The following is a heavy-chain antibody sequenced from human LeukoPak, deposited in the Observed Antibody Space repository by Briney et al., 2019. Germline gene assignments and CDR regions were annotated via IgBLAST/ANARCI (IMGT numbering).Heavy chain of an antibody. CDR2: FDPEDGET. V-gene: IGHV1-24*01. CDR1: RYTLTELS. CDR3: ATVRRITMVRGAMAGYYGMDV. J-gene: IGHJ6*02. Sequence: GASVKVSCKVSRYTLTELSMHWGRQAPGKGLEWMGGFDPEDGETIYAQKFQGRVTMTEDTSTDTAYMELSSLRSEDTAVYYCATVRRITMVRGAMAGYYGMDVWGQGTTVTVSS. D-gene: IGHD3-10*01.